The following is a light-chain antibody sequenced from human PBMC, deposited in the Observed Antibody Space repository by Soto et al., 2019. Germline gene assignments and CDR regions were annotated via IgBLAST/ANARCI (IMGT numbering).Light chain of an antibody. CDR3: HQYNYWPGT. V-gene: IGKV3-15*01. CDR2: GAS. Sequence: LMTQSPAILSVSPGERVTLSCRASQDVGINLAWYQQKPGHAPRLVVYGASTRATAFPARFSGSGSGTEFTLPISSLQSEDFAVYYCHQYNYWPGTFGQGTKLEIK. J-gene: IGKJ2*01. CDR1: QDVGIN.